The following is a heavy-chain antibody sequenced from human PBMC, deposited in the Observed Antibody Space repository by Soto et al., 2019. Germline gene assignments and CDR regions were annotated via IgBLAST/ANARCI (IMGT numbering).Heavy chain of an antibody. V-gene: IGHV3-30*18. CDR1: GFTFSSYG. CDR3: AKDPNIIAVAEYYFDY. D-gene: IGHD6-19*01. J-gene: IGHJ4*02. Sequence: QVQLVESGGGVVQPGRSLRLSCAASGFTFSSYGMHWVRQAPGKGLEWVAVISYDGSNKYYADSVKGRFTISRDNSKTTLYLQMNSLRAEDTAVYYCAKDPNIIAVAEYYFDYWGQGTLVTVSS. CDR2: ISYDGSNK.